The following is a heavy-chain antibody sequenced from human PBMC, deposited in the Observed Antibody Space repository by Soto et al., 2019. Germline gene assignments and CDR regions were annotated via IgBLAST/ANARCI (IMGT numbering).Heavy chain of an antibody. CDR2: IYPGDSDT. D-gene: IGHD1-26*01. CDR3: STGWELRPYYYYCMDV. Sequence: GESLKISCKGSGYSFTSYWIGWVRQMPGKGLEWMGIIYPGDSDTRYSPSFQGQVTISADKSISTAYLQWSSLKASDTAMYYCSTGWELRPYYYYCMDVWGQGTTVTVSS. V-gene: IGHV5-51*01. CDR1: GYSFTSYW. J-gene: IGHJ6*02.